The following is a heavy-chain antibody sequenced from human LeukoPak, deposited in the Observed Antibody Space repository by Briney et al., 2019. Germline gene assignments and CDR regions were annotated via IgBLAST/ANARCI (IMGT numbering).Heavy chain of an antibody. CDR2: ISGSSGST. J-gene: IGHJ6*03. Sequence: PGGSLRLSCAASGFTFSSYAMSWVRQAPGKGLEWVSAISGSSGSTYYADSVKGRFTISRDNPKNTLYLQMDSLRAEDTAVYYCARERIAAAKYYYYMDVWGKGTTVTVSS. CDR3: ARERIAAAKYYYYMDV. CDR1: GFTFSSYA. D-gene: IGHD6-13*01. V-gene: IGHV3-23*01.